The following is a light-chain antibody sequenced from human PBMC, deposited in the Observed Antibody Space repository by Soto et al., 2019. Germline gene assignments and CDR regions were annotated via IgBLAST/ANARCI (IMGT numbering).Light chain of an antibody. CDR3: SSYTGSNNYV. J-gene: IGLJ1*01. CDR1: SSDVGGYNY. V-gene: IGLV2-8*01. CDR2: EVN. Sequence: QSVLTQLPSASGSPGQSVTISCTGTSSDVGGYNYVSWYQQHPGKAPKLMIYEVNKRPSGVPDRFSGSKSGNTASLTVSGLQAEDEADYYCSSYTGSNNYVFGTGTKVTVL.